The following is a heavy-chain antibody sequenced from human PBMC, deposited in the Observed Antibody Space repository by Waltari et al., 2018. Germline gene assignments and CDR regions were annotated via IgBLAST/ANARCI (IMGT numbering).Heavy chain of an antibody. CDR2: IKQDGSEK. Sequence: EMQLVESGGGLVQPGGSLRLSCAASGFTFSSYWMSWVRQAPGKGLEWVANIKQDGSEKYYVDSVKGRFTISRDNAKNSLYLQMNSLRAEDTAVYYCARVGTYGDYGGYYYYMDVWGKGTTVTVSS. V-gene: IGHV3-7*01. D-gene: IGHD4-17*01. CDR1: GFTFSSYW. J-gene: IGHJ6*03. CDR3: ARVGTYGDYGGYYYYMDV.